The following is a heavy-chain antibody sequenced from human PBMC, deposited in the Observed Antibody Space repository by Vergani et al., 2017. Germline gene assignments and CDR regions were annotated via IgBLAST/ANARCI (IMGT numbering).Heavy chain of an antibody. V-gene: IGHV3-23*04. CDR3: ARDNIAVAHYYYYYMDV. CDR1: GFTFSSFA. CDR2: ITGSGGSR. Sequence: VQLVESGGGVVQPGRSLRLSCAASGFTFSSFAMSWVRQAPGKGLEWVSAITGSGGSRDYADSVKGRFTISRDNSKDTLYLQMNSLRAEDTAVYYCARDNIAVAHYYYYYMDVWGKGTTVTVSS. J-gene: IGHJ6*03. D-gene: IGHD6-19*01.